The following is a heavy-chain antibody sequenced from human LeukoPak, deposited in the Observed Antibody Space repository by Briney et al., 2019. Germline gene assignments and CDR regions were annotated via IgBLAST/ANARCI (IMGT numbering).Heavy chain of an antibody. CDR3: ARDGGYSYENDY. D-gene: IGHD5-18*01. V-gene: IGHV3-48*01. CDR1: GFRFSDYS. Sequence: PGGSLRLSCAASGFRFSDYSMNWVRQAPGKGLEWVSYIGNSFSIHYADSVKGRFTISRDNARNSLYLQMNSLRAEDTAVYYCARDGGYSYENDYWGQGTLVTVSS. J-gene: IGHJ4*02. CDR2: IGNSFSI.